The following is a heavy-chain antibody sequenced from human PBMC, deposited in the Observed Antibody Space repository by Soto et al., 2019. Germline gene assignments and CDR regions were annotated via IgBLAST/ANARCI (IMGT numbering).Heavy chain of an antibody. D-gene: IGHD3-22*01. CDR2: ISYDGSNK. CDR1: GFTFSSYV. CDR3: ARKLSATMTYFHI. V-gene: IGHV3-30-3*01. Sequence: GGSLRLSCAASGFTFSSYVMHWVRQAPGKGLEWVAVISYDGSNKYYADSVKGRFTISRDNSKNTLYLQMNSLRAEDTAVYYCARKLSATMTYFHIWGQGTMVTVSS. J-gene: IGHJ3*02.